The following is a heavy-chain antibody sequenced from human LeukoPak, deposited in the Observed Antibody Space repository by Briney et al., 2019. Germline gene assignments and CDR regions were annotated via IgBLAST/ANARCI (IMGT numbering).Heavy chain of an antibody. D-gene: IGHD3-10*01. CDR2: HHYSAST. CDR3: ARIHGSYGGAVDI. J-gene: IGHJ3*02. Sequence: SETLSLTCTVSGASISSYHWTWIRQPPGKGLEWIGYHHYSASTSYNPALTSRVTMSVDTSNNQSSLKLNSVAAADTAIYYCARIHGSYGGAVDIWGPGTMVTVSS. CDR1: GASISSYH. V-gene: IGHV4-59*01.